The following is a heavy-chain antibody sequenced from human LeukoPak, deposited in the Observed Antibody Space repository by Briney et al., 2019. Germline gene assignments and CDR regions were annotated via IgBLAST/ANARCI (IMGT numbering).Heavy chain of an antibody. CDR3: ARESLVYDILTGYYTRAWYFDL. CDR1: GGSISSGSYY. CDR2: IYTSGST. J-gene: IGHJ2*01. Sequence: SQTLSLTCTVSGGSISSGSYYWSWIRQPAGKGLEWIGRIYTSGSTNYNPSLKSRVTISVDTSKNQFSLKLSSVTAADTAVYYCARESLVYDILTGYYTRAWYFDLWGRGTLVTVSS. D-gene: IGHD3-9*01. V-gene: IGHV4-61*02.